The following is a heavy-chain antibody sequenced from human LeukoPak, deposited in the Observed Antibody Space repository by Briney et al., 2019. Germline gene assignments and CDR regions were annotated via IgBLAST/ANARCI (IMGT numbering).Heavy chain of an antibody. V-gene: IGHV3-48*04. CDR3: ARRGDCSSTSCYRGYYYYYYMDV. Sequence: GGSLRLSCAASGFTFSSYSMNWVRQAPGKGLEWVSYISSSSSTIYYADSVKGRLTISRDNAKNSLYLQMNSLRAEDTAVYYCARRGDCSSTSCYRGYYYYYYMDVWGKGTTVTVSS. D-gene: IGHD2-2*02. CDR1: GFTFSSYS. CDR2: ISSSSSTI. J-gene: IGHJ6*03.